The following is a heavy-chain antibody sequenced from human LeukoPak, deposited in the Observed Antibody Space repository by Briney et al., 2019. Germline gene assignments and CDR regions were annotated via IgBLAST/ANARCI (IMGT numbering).Heavy chain of an antibody. CDR2: INSDGSST. V-gene: IGHV3-74*01. D-gene: IGHD4-23*01. CDR1: GFTFRPYW. CDR3: ARGGGNHAFDV. J-gene: IGHJ3*01. Sequence: TGGSLRLSCAASGFTFRPYWMHWVRQGPGKGLVWVSRINSDGSSTIYADSVKGRFTISRDNAKNTLYLQMDSLRAEDTAVYYCARGGGNHAFDVWGQGTMVTVSS.